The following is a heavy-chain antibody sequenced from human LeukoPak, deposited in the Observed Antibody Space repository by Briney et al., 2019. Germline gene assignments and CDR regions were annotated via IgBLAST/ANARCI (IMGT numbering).Heavy chain of an antibody. CDR1: GFTFSSFA. D-gene: IGHD2-15*01. J-gene: IGHJ4*02. CDR3: AKAPCSGGSCYFSD. CDR2: ISGRGDST. V-gene: IGHV3-23*01. Sequence: GGSLRLSCAASGFTFSSFAMTWFRQAPGKGLEWVSGISGRGDSTYYADSVKGQFTISRDNSKNTLYLQMSSLRADDTAVYFCAKAPCSGGSCYFSDWGQGTLVTVSS.